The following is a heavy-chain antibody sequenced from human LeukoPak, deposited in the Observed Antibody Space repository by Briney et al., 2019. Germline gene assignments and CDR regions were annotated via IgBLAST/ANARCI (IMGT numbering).Heavy chain of an antibody. D-gene: IGHD3-16*01. CDR1: GFAFSSHG. J-gene: IGHJ4*02. V-gene: IGHV3-33*06. CDR3: AKVLPSHGFVWGGFDY. CDR2: VSPDGSMK. Sequence: HPGRSLRLSCAASGFAFSSHGMHWVRQAPGKGLEWVAVVSPDGSMKYYADSMKGRFTISRDNSKDTLYLQMNSLRVEDTAVYYCAKVLPSHGFVWGGFDYWGQGTLVTVSS.